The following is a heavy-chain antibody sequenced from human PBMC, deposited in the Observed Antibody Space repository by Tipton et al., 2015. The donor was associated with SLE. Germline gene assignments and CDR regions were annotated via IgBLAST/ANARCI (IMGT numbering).Heavy chain of an antibody. V-gene: IGHV4-39*07. J-gene: IGHJ5*02. CDR1: GGSISSSSYY. D-gene: IGHD3-3*01. CDR2: IYYSGST. CDR3: ARDDFWSGREWFDP. Sequence: TLSLTCTVSGGSISSSSYYWGWIRQPPGKGLEWIGSIYYSGSTYYNPSLKSRVTISVDTSKNQFSLKLSSGTAADTAVYYCARDDFWSGREWFDPWGQGTLVTVSS.